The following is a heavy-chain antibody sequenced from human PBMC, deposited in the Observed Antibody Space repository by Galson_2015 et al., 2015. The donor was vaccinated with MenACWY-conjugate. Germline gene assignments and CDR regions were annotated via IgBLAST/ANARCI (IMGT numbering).Heavy chain of an antibody. V-gene: IGHV3-48*02. J-gene: IGHJ5*02. CDR1: RIRFRTYN. Sequence: LRLSCAASRIRFRTYNLNWVRQAPGKGLEWVSYISSTSTTIYYADSVKGRFTISRDNAKNSLYLQMNSLRDEDTAVHYCARDYGSGTYYMGWFDPWGQGTPVTVSS. CDR2: ISSTSTTI. CDR3: ARDYGSGTYYMGWFDP. D-gene: IGHD3-10*01.